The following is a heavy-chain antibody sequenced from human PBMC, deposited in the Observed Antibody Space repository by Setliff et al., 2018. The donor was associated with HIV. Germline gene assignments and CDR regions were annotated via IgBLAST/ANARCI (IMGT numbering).Heavy chain of an antibody. J-gene: IGHJ6*03. V-gene: IGHV4-34*01. CDR1: GGSFSGYY. CDR3: ARGLPGTYRYSYYYYYMDV. CDR2: INHSGST. Sequence: PSETLSLTCAVYGGSFSGYYWSWIRQPPGKGLEWIGEINHSGSTNYNPSLNSRVTISIDTSKNQFSLKVSSVTAADTALYYCARGLPGTYRYSYYYYYMDVWDKGTTVTVSS. D-gene: IGHD3-16*02.